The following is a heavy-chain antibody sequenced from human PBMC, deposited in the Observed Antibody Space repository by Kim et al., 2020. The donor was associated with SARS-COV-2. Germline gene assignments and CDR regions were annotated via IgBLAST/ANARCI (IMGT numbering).Heavy chain of an antibody. Sequence: GGSLRLCCAGSGFTFSSYWMHWVRQAPGKGLVWVSRVNSDGSSTTYADSVKGRFTISRDNAKNTLYLQMNSLRAEDTAVYYCLSSSPTAAYWGQGTLVT. CDR1: GFTFSSYW. D-gene: IGHD6-6*01. V-gene: IGHV3-74*01. J-gene: IGHJ4*02. CDR3: LSSSPTAAY. CDR2: VNSDGSST.